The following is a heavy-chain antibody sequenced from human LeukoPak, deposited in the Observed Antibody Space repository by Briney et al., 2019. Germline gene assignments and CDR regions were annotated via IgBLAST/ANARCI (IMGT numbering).Heavy chain of an antibody. CDR3: ARDPIAAAGPTDY. CDR2: IIPIFGTA. CDR1: GGTFSSYA. Sequence: SVKVSCKASGGTFSSYAISWVRQAPGQGLEWMGGIIPIFGTANYAQKFQGRVTITADESTSTAYMELSSLRSEDTAVYYCARDPIAAAGPTDYWGQGTLVTVSS. V-gene: IGHV1-69*13. D-gene: IGHD6-13*01. J-gene: IGHJ4*02.